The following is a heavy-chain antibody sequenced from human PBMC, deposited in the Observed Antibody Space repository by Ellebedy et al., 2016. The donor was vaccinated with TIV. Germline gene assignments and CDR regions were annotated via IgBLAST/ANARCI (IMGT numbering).Heavy chain of an antibody. CDR2: INPNSGDT. D-gene: IGHD3-3*01. CDR3: ARGLTIFQGA. Sequence: ASVKVSXXASGYTFTDYCLHWVRQAPGQGLEWMGWINPNSGDTNYAQKFHGRVTVTRDTSISTAYMDLSRLTSDDTAVHYCARGLTIFQGAWGQGTLVTVSS. CDR1: GYTFTDYC. J-gene: IGHJ4*02. V-gene: IGHV1-2*02.